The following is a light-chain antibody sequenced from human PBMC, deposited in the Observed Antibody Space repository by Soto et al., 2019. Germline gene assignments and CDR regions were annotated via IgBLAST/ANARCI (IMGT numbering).Light chain of an antibody. CDR1: QSVSSSY. CDR3: QQYGSSPLT. CDR2: GAS. Sequence: EIVLTQSPGTLSLSRGERVTLSCRASQSVSSSYLAWYQQKPGQAPRLLIYGASDRATGIPDRFSGSGSGTDFTFTISRLEPEDFAVYYCQQYGSSPLTFGGGTKVDIK. V-gene: IGKV3-20*01. J-gene: IGKJ4*01.